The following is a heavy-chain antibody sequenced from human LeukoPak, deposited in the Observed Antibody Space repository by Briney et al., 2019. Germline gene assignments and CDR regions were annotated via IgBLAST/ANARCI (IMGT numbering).Heavy chain of an antibody. CDR3: AKGSRKASTSEFDY. CDR1: GFTFDDYA. D-gene: IGHD6-6*01. V-gene: IGHV3-9*01. Sequence: GRSLRLSCAASGFTFDDYAMHWVRQAPGKGLECVSGISWNSGSIGYADSVKGRFTISRDNAKNSLYLQMNSLRAEDTALYYCAKGSRKASTSEFDYWGQGTLVTVSS. J-gene: IGHJ4*02. CDR2: ISWNSGSI.